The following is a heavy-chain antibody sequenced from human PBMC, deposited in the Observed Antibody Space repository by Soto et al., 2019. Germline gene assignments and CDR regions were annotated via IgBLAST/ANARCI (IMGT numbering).Heavy chain of an antibody. V-gene: IGHV3-66*01. Sequence: GGSLRLSCAASGFTVSSNYMILVRQAPGKGLEWVSVIYSGGSTYYADSVKGRFTISRDNSKNTLYLQMNSLRAEDTAVYYCARVRRPVVPLDYYYYMDVWGKGTTVTVSS. J-gene: IGHJ6*03. CDR3: ARVRRPVVPLDYYYYMDV. CDR1: GFTVSSNY. D-gene: IGHD3-22*01. CDR2: IYSGGST.